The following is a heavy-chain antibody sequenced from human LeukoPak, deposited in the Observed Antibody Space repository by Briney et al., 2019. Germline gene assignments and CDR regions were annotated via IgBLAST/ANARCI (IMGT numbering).Heavy chain of an antibody. J-gene: IGHJ4*02. CDR3: ARGFTESAYYWYYYGSGSPYPTIRGFDY. V-gene: IGHV1-8*01. CDR2: MNPNRGNT. CDR1: GYTFTRYD. D-gene: IGHD3-10*01. Sequence: GASVKVSCKASGYTFTRYDINWVRQAPGQGLEWTGWMNPNRGNTGYAQKFQGRVTMTRNTSISTAYIELSSLRSEDTAVYYCARGFTESAYYWYYYGSGSPYPTIRGFDYWGQGTLVTVSS.